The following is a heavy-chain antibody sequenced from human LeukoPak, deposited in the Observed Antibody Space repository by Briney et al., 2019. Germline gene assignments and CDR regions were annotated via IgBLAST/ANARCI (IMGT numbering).Heavy chain of an antibody. Sequence: PGGSLRLSCAASGFTFSDYYMTWIRQAPGKGLEWVSSISTSGSTIYYADSVKGRFTISRDNAKNSLYLQMNSLRAEDTAVYYCAKDLQYQLLYEAFDIWGQGTMVTVSS. CDR2: ISTSGSTI. CDR1: GFTFSDYY. D-gene: IGHD2-2*02. CDR3: AKDLQYQLLYEAFDI. V-gene: IGHV3-11*04. J-gene: IGHJ3*02.